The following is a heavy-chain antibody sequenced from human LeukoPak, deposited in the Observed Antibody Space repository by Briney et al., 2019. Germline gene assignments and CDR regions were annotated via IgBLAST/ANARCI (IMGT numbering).Heavy chain of an antibody. CDR1: GFTFSSYW. J-gene: IGHJ1*01. V-gene: IGHV3-74*01. CDR2: IKSDGKT. D-gene: IGHD3-22*01. CDR3: ARAPSEIGGYYPEYFRH. Sequence: PGGSLRLSCVASGFTFSSYWMHWVRQAPGKGLVWVSRIKSDGKTNYADSVKGRFTISRDNAKNTVSLQMNSLRAEDTGVYYCARAPSEIGGYYPEYFRHWGQGTLVTVSS.